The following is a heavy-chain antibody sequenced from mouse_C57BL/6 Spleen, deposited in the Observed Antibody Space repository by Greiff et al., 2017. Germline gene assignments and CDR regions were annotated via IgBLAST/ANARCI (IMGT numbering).Heavy chain of an antibody. Sequence: VQLKESGPVLVKPGPSVKISCKASGFTFTDYYMHWVKQSHGKSLEWIGLVYPYNGGTSYNQKFKGKATLTVDTSSSTAYMELNSLTSEDSAVYYCARGDDYDHWYFDVWGTGTTVTVSS. CDR3: ARGDDYDHWYFDV. CDR1: GFTFTDYY. CDR2: VYPYNGGT. J-gene: IGHJ1*03. V-gene: IGHV1-36*01. D-gene: IGHD2-4*01.